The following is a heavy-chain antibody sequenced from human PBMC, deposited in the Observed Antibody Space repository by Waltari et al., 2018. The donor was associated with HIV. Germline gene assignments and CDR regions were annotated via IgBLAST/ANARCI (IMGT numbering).Heavy chain of an antibody. D-gene: IGHD3-10*01. Sequence: QLQLQESGPGLVKPSETLSLTCTVSGGSISSSSYYWGWIRQPPGKGLEWIGNIYYSGSTYYNQSLKSRVTISVDTSKNQFSLKLSSVTAADTAVYYCARFHYYGSGSYYYYFDYWGQGTLVTVSS. CDR1: GGSISSSSYY. J-gene: IGHJ4*02. V-gene: IGHV4-39*01. CDR2: IYYSGST. CDR3: ARFHYYGSGSYYYYFDY.